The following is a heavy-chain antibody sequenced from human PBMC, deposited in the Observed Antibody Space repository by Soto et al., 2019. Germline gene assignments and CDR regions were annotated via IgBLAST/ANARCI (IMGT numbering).Heavy chain of an antibody. V-gene: IGHV3-21*01. Sequence: GGSLRLSCAASGFTFSSYSMNWVRQAPGKGLEWVSSISSSSSYTYYADSVKGRFTISRDNAKNSLYLQMNSLRAEDTAVYYCARTSGVLTGYALYYYYYMDVWGKGTTVTVSS. J-gene: IGHJ6*03. CDR3: ARTSGVLTGYALYYYYYMDV. D-gene: IGHD3-9*01. CDR1: GFTFSSYS. CDR2: ISSSSSYT.